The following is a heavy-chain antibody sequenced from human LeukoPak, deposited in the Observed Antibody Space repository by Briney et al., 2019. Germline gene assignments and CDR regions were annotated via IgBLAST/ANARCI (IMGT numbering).Heavy chain of an antibody. CDR1: GGSISSSSYY. D-gene: IGHD7-27*01. Sequence: PSETLSLTCTVSGGSISSSSYYWSWIRQPPGKGLEWIGYIYYSGSTNYNPSLKSRVTISVDTSKNQFSLKLSSVTAADTAVYYCARDGDTHFDYWGQGTLVTVSS. CDR3: ARDGDTHFDY. V-gene: IGHV4-61*01. CDR2: IYYSGST. J-gene: IGHJ4*02.